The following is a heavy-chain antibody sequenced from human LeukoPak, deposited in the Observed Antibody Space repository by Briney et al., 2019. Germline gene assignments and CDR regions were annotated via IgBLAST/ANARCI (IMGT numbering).Heavy chain of an antibody. CDR1: GGSISSGDYY. J-gene: IGHJ6*02. D-gene: IGHD4-17*01. Sequence: SQTLSLICTVSGGSISSGDYYWSWIRQPPGKGLEWIGYIYYSGSTYYNPSLKSRVTISVDTSKNQFSLKLSSVTAADTAVYYCARDRAPNFHDYGDYYYYYGMDVWGQGTTVTVSS. CDR2: IYYSGST. V-gene: IGHV4-30-4*01. CDR3: ARDRAPNFHDYGDYYYYYGMDV.